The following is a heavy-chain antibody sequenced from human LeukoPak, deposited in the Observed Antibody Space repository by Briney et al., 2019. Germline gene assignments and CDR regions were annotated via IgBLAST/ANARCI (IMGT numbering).Heavy chain of an antibody. Sequence: EASVKDSCKASGYSFSSYGISWVRQAPGQGLEGMGWIGAYNGDTNYAQRFQGRVTMTTDTSTTTAYMELTSLRSDDTAMYYCAKDLGGTSLGYFDYWGQGTLVTVSS. D-gene: IGHD1-26*01. CDR1: GYSFSSYG. CDR3: AKDLGGTSLGYFDY. V-gene: IGHV1-18*01. J-gene: IGHJ4*02. CDR2: IGAYNGDT.